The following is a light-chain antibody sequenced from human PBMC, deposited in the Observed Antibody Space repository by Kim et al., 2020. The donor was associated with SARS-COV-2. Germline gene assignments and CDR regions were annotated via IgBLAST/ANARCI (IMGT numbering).Light chain of an antibody. CDR2: GKD. Sequence: LGKTIRITCQGYSLRSYYASWYQQKPGQAPVLVIYGKDNRPSGIPDRFSGSSSGNTASLTITGTQAEDEADYYCNSRDTSDNHLVVFGGGTKLTVL. V-gene: IGLV3-19*01. J-gene: IGLJ2*01. CDR1: SLRSYY. CDR3: NSRDTSDNHLVV.